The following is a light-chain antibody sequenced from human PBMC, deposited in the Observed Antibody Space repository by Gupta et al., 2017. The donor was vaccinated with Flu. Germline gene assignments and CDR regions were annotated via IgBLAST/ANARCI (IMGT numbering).Light chain of an antibody. CDR2: GAS. CDR3: QQYGSSQWT. CDR1: QTVSSSH. V-gene: IGKV3-20*01. J-gene: IGKJ1*01. Sequence: GTLSLSPGERATLSCRASQTVSSSHLAWYQQKPGQAPRLLIYGASSRATGIPDRFSGSGSGTDFTLTISRLEPEDFAVYYCQQYGSSQWTFGQGTKVEIK.